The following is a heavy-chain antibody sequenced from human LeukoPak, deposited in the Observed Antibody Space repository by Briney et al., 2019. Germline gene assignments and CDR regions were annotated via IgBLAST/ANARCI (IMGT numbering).Heavy chain of an antibody. J-gene: IGHJ6*03. D-gene: IGHD1-1*01. CDR3: ARAVRPPTGNYMDV. V-gene: IGHV3-48*01. CDR1: GFTFSSYS. Sequence: PGGSLRLSCAASGFTFSSYSMNWVRQAPGKGLEWVSYISSSSSTIYYADSVKGRFTISRDNAKNSLYLQMNSLRAEDTAVYYCARAVRPPTGNYMDVWGKGTTVTVSS. CDR2: ISSSSSTI.